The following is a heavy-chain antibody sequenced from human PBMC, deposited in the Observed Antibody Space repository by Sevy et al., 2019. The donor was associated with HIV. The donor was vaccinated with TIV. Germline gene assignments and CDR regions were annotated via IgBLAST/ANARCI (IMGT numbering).Heavy chain of an antibody. CDR2: ISSTGKYI. Sequence: GGSLRLSCAASGFTFIGYTMKWVRQAPGKGLEWVSSISSTGKYIYYAESLKGRFTVSRDNADNSLYLQINSLRAEDTAIYYCAREGTGRGYYYGLDVWGQGTTVTVSS. V-gene: IGHV3-21*01. J-gene: IGHJ6*02. CDR1: GFTFIGYT. D-gene: IGHD1-26*01. CDR3: AREGTGRGYYYGLDV.